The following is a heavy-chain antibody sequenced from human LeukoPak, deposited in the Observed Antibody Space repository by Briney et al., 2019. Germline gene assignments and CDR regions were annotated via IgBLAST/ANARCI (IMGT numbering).Heavy chain of an antibody. Sequence: PGRSLRLSCTASGFTFSSYAMSWVRQAPGKGLEWVSAISGSGGSTYYADSVKGRFTISRDNSKNTLYLQMNSLRAEDTAVYYCAKGESDYLDYYYYGMDVWGQGTTVTVSS. D-gene: IGHD4-17*01. CDR3: AKGESDYLDYYYYGMDV. V-gene: IGHV3-23*01. CDR2: ISGSGGST. CDR1: GFTFSSYA. J-gene: IGHJ6*02.